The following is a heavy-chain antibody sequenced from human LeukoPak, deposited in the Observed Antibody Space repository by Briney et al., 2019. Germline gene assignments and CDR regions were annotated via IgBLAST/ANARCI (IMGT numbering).Heavy chain of an antibody. CDR1: GGSISSSSYY. Sequence: PSETLSLTCSVPGGSISSSSYYWGWIRQPPGKGLEWIGSIYYSGSTYYSASLKSRVTISVDTSKNHFSLKLSSVTATDTAVYYCARALCGGDCYGENWFDPWGQGTLVTVSS. J-gene: IGHJ5*02. CDR2: IYYSGST. V-gene: IGHV4-39*02. D-gene: IGHD2-21*02. CDR3: ARALCGGDCYGENWFDP.